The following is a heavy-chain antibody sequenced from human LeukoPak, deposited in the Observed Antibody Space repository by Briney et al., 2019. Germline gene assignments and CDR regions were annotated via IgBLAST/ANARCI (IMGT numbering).Heavy chain of an antibody. CDR3: ATGGYDSSGYLGY. J-gene: IGHJ4*02. Sequence: TGGSLRLSCAASGFTVSSNYMSWVRQAPGKGLEWVSVIYSGGSTYYADSVKGRFTISRDNSKNTLYLQMNSLRAEDTAVYYCATGGYDSSGYLGYWGPGTLVTVSS. CDR2: IYSGGST. D-gene: IGHD3-22*01. V-gene: IGHV3-53*01. CDR1: GFTVSSNY.